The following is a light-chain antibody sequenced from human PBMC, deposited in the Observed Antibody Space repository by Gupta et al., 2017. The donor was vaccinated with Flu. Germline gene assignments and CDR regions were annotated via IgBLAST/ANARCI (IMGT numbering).Light chain of an antibody. CDR3: QQGYSSPFT. CDR2: AAS. J-gene: IGKJ3*01. CDR1: QSISDY. Sequence: DIQMTQSPSSLSASVGDRVTITCRASQSISDYLNWYQHKPGKAPELLIYAASNLQSGVPSRFGGSASGTSFTLTINSLQPEDFATYSCQQGYSSPFTFGPGTKVDIK. V-gene: IGKV1-39*01.